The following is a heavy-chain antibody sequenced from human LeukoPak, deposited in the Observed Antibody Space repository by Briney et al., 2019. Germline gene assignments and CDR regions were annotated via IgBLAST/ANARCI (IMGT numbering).Heavy chain of an antibody. Sequence: RPGGSLRLSCAASGFTFSSYGMHWVRQAPGKGLEWVAVIWYDGSNKYYADSVKGRFTISRDNSKNTLYLQMSSLRAEDTAVYYCARDPEDSSGYNGYWGQGTLVTVSS. CDR2: IWYDGSNK. CDR1: GFTFSSYG. D-gene: IGHD3-22*01. V-gene: IGHV3-33*01. CDR3: ARDPEDSSGYNGY. J-gene: IGHJ4*02.